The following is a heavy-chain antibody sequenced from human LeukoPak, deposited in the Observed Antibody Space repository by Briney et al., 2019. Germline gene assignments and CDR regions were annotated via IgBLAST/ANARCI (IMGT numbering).Heavy chain of an antibody. D-gene: IGHD6-13*01. CDR1: GFTFSSYW. J-gene: IGHJ4*02. CDR2: RNPDGSGT. CDR3: AKGVSSWCYFDY. V-gene: IGHV3-74*01. Sequence: PGESLRLSCAASGFTFSSYWMHWGRQAPGKGLVWVSRRNPDGSGTTYADSVQGRLTISRENAKNTLYLQMNSLRAEDTAVYYCAKGVSSWCYFDYWGQGTLVTVSS.